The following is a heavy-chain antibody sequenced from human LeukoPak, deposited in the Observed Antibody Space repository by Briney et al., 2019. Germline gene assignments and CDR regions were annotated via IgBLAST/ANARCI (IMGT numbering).Heavy chain of an antibody. J-gene: IGHJ4*02. CDR2: IYHSGST. CDR3: ARADSSGWTYYFDY. D-gene: IGHD6-19*01. CDR1: GGSISGSNW. V-gene: IGHV4-4*02. Sequence: KPSETLSLTCAVSGGSISGSNWWSWVRQPPGKGLEWIGEIYHSGSTNYNPSLKSRVTISVDKSKNQFSLKLSSVTAADTAVYYCARADSSGWTYYFDYWGQGTLVTVSS.